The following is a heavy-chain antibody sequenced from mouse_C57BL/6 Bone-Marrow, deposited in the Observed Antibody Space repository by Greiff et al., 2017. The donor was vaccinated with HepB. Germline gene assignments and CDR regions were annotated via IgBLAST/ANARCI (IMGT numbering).Heavy chain of an antibody. J-gene: IGHJ4*01. CDR3: ARAYYSNYGAMDY. D-gene: IGHD2-5*01. V-gene: IGHV3-3*01. CDR2: TFYSGIT. CDR1: GFSINSDCY. Sequence: VQLQQSGPSLVRPSQTLSLTCTVTGFSINSDCYWIWIRQFPGNKLEYIGYTFYSGITYYNPSLESRTYITRDTSKNQFSLQLSSVTTEETATYYCARAYYSNYGAMDYWGQGTSVTVSS.